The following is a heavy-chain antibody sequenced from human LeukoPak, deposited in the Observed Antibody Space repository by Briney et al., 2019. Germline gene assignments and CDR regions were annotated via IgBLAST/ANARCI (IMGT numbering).Heavy chain of an antibody. CDR2: ITFDERT. CDR1: GFTFSIYV. J-gene: IGHJ5*02. V-gene: IGHV3-30-3*02. CDR3: AKDRDCTSMSCHSHLEA. D-gene: IGHD2-2*01. Sequence: GGSLRLSCAASGFTFSIYVMHWVRQAPGKGPEWLARITFDERTEYAESVKGRFTISRDNSKDTLYLQMNSVTTEDTAVYYCAKDRDCTSMSCHSHLEAWGRGTLLTVSS.